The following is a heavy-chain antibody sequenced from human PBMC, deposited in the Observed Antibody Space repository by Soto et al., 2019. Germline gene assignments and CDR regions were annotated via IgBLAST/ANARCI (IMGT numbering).Heavy chain of an antibody. CDR1: GYTFTSYA. CDR2: IIPYNGNA. V-gene: IGHV1-18*01. D-gene: IGHD1-1*01. J-gene: IGHJ5*02. CDR3: ARVGFWYNWNVTPLRWFDP. Sequence: ASVKVSCKASGYTFTSYAISWVRQAPGQGLEWMGWIIPYNGNANYAQKLQGRVTMTTDTSTSTACMELRSLRSDDTAVYYCARVGFWYNWNVTPLRWFDPWGQGTLVTVSS.